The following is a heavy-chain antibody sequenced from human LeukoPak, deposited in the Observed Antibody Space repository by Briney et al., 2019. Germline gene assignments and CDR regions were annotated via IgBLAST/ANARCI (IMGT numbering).Heavy chain of an antibody. CDR1: GGTFSSYA. V-gene: IGHV1-69*04. J-gene: IGHJ3*02. Sequence: SVKVSCKASGGTFSSYAISWVRQAPGQGLEWMGRIIPILGMANYAQKFQGRVTITADESTSTAYMELSSLRSEDTAVYYCARAGLERRRDAFDIWGQGTMVTVSS. CDR2: IIPILGMA. CDR3: ARAGLERRRDAFDI. D-gene: IGHD1-1*01.